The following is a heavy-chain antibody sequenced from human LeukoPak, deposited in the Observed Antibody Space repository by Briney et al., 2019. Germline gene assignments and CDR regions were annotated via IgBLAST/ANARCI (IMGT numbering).Heavy chain of an antibody. CDR1: GFTVSTNY. CDR2: ISASGGST. J-gene: IGHJ4*02. Sequence: GGSLRLSCVVSGFTVSTNYMSWVRQAPGKGLEWVSSISASGGSTYYADSVKGRFTISRDNSKNTLYLQMNSPRAEDTAVYYCAKPARTDYADYWGQGTLVTVSS. V-gene: IGHV3-23*01. CDR3: AKPARTDYADY. D-gene: IGHD1-14*01.